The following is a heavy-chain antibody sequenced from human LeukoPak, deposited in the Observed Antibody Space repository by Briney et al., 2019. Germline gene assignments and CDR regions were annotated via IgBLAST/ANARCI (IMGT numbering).Heavy chain of an antibody. V-gene: IGHV1-18*01. CDR3: ARAPPTATYYYYGMDV. Sequence: VASVKVSCKASGYTFTSYGISWVRQAPGQGLEWMGWISAYNGNTNYAQKLQGRVTMTTDTSTSTAYMELSSLRSEDTAVYYCARAPPTATYYYYGMDVWGQGTTVTVSS. J-gene: IGHJ6*02. D-gene: IGHD1-1*01. CDR1: GYTFTSYG. CDR2: ISAYNGNT.